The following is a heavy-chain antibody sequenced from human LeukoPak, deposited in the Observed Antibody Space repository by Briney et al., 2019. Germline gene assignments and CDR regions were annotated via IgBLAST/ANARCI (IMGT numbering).Heavy chain of an antibody. CDR1: GFSLSTRGMC. Sequence: SGPTLVNPTQTLTLTCTFSGFSLSTRGMCVSWIRQPPGKALEWLSRIDWDDDKYYSTSLKTRLTISKDTSKNQVVLTMTNMDPVDTATYYCARTPSGYSSSWYYFDYWGQGTLVTVSS. CDR2: IDWDDDK. CDR3: ARTPSGYSSSWYYFDY. D-gene: IGHD6-13*01. J-gene: IGHJ4*02. V-gene: IGHV2-70*11.